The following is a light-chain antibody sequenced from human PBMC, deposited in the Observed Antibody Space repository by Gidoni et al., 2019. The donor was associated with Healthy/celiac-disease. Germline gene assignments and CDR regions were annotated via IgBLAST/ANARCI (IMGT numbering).Light chain of an antibody. CDR1: SSDVGGYNY. CDR2: DVS. Sequence: QSALTPPASVSGSPGQSITISCTGTSSDVGGYNYVSWYQQHPGKAPKLMIYDVSNRPSGVSNRFSGSKSGNTASLTISGRQAEDEADYYCSSYTSSSTLDVFGTGTKVTVL. V-gene: IGLV2-14*03. CDR3: SSYTSSSTLDV. J-gene: IGLJ1*01.